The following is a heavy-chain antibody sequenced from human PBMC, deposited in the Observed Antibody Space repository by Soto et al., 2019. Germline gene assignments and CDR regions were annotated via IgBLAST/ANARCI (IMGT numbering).Heavy chain of an antibody. CDR1: GFTFSSYW. D-gene: IGHD3-3*01. CDR3: VIGQDDSSDAFDI. V-gene: IGHV3-7*01. Sequence: EVQLVDSGGGLVQPGGSLRLSCAASGFTFSSYWMSWVRQAPGKGLEWVANIKEGGRGKYYVDSVKGRFTISRDNAKKDLYLKPNRLTAAASAVYYCVIGQDDSSDAFDIWGPWTMVTVSS. CDR2: IKEGGRGK. J-gene: IGHJ3*02.